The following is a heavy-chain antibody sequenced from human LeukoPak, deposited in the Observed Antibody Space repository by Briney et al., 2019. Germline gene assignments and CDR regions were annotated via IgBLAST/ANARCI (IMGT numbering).Heavy chain of an antibody. D-gene: IGHD3-3*01. J-gene: IGHJ4*02. CDR2: ISSSSNVI. V-gene: IGHV3-48*01. CDR1: GFTFSSYR. Sequence: PGGSLRLSCAASGFTFSSYRMNWVRQAPGKGLEWVSYISSSSNVIYYTDSVKGRFTISRDNARDLLSLQMNSLRAEDTAVYYCARGDPIYDFWSGGDYWGQGSLVTVSS. CDR3: ARGDPIYDFWSGGDY.